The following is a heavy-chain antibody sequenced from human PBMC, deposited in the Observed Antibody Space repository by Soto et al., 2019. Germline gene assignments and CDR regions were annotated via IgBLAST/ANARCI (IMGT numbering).Heavy chain of an antibody. CDR3: AKDGGDY. Sequence: EVQLLESGGGLVQPGGSLRLSCAASGFTFSSYAMSWVRQAPGKGLEWVSTIRGGGGSTYYADSVKGRFTISRDNSKNKLYMKMNSLRAEDTAVYYCAKDGGDYWGQGSLVTVSS. CDR1: GFTFSSYA. J-gene: IGHJ4*02. CDR2: IRGGGGST. V-gene: IGHV3-23*01.